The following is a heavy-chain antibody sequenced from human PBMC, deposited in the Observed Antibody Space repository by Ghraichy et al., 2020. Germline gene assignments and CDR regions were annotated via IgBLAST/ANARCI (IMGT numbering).Heavy chain of an antibody. CDR1: GFTFTSYA. Sequence: GGSLRLSCAASGFTFTSYAMSWVRQAPGKGLEWVSAISGSGGTTYYADSVKGRFTISRDNSQNTLYLQMNSLRVDDTAVYYCAKDPPRGQGDAFDIWGQGTMVTVSS. J-gene: IGHJ3*02. CDR3: AKDPPRGQGDAFDI. V-gene: IGHV3-23*01. CDR2: ISGSGGTT.